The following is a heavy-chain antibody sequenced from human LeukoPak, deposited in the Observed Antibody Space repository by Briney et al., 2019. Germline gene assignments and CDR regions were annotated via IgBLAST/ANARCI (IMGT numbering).Heavy chain of an antibody. V-gene: IGHV1-18*01. D-gene: IGHD2-2*01. CDR1: GYTFTSYG. CDR3: ARDLARIIPAATTFDY. Sequence: ASVKVSCKASGYTFTSYGISWVRQAPGQGLEWMGWISAYNGNTNYTQKLQGRATMTTDTSTSTAYMELRSLRSDDTAVYYCARDLARIIPAATTFDYWGQGTLVTVSS. CDR2: ISAYNGNT. J-gene: IGHJ4*02.